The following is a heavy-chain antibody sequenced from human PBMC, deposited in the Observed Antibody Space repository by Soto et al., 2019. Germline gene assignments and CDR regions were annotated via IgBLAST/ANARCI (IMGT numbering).Heavy chain of an antibody. CDR2: MNPNLGNS. CDR1: GYTFTSYD. D-gene: IGHD2-15*01. V-gene: IGHV1-8*01. CDR3: ARARTVVSTNDY. J-gene: IGHJ4*02. Sequence: KVSCKASGYTFTSYDINWVRQATGQGLEWMGWMNPNLGNSGYAQKFQGRVTMTRNTSIGTAYMELSSLRSEDTAVYYCARARTVVSTNDYWGQGTLVTVSS.